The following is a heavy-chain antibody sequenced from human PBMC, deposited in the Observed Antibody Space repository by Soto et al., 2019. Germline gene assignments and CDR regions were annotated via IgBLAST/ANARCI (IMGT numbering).Heavy chain of an antibody. Sequence: QVQLQESGPGLVKPSETLSLTCTVSGGSISSYYWSWIRQPPGKGLERIGNIYYSGSTNSNPSLKSRVTISVDTSKNQFSLKLSSVTAADTAVYYCARRYGASFDYWGQGTLVTVSS. J-gene: IGHJ4*02. CDR3: ARRYGASFDY. CDR2: IYYSGST. CDR1: GGSISSYY. D-gene: IGHD4-17*01. V-gene: IGHV4-59*01.